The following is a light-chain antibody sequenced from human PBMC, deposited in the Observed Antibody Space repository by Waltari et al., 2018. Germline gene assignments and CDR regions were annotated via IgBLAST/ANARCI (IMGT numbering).Light chain of an antibody. Sequence: EIVLTQSPGTLSLSPGERATLSCRASQSISSNYLAWYQQIRGQPPRLLIYATSTRATGIPARFSGSGSATDFTLTISRLEPEDFAVYYCQQYATSPWTFGQGTSVEFK. V-gene: IGKV3-20*01. CDR3: QQYATSPWT. CDR2: ATS. CDR1: QSISSNY. J-gene: IGKJ1*01.